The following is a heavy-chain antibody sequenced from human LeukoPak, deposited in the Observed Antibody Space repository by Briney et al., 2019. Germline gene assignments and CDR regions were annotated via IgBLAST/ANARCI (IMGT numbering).Heavy chain of an antibody. CDR1: GFSFSSNS. V-gene: IGHV3-21*06. D-gene: IGHD3-10*01. CDR2: ISSSSTSI. CDR3: AKVGTGNQYGSGDFDL. Sequence: PGGSLRLSCAASGFSFSSNSMNWVRQAPGKGLEWVSAISSSSTSIKQRDSVKGRFTTYRDNAKSSVYLEMSDLRVEDTAVYYCAKVGTGNQYGSGDFDLWGQGSLVTVSS. J-gene: IGHJ4*02.